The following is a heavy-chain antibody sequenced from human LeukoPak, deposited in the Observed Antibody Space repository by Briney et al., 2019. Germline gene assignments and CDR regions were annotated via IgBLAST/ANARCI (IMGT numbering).Heavy chain of an antibody. CDR2: IKQDGSVI. J-gene: IGHJ3*02. CDR3: AGDEGWTFDI. V-gene: IGHV3-7*01. Sequence: GGSLRLSCAASGFSFSTHWMSWLRQAPGKGLEWVALIKQDGSVIHYVDSVKGRFTISRDNAKNSLSLQMNSLRADDTAVYYCAGDEGWTFDIWGQGTKVTVSS. CDR1: GFSFSTHW. D-gene: IGHD5-24*01.